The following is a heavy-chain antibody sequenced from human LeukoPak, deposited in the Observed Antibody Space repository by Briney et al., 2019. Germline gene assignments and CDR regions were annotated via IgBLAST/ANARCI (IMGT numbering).Heavy chain of an antibody. J-gene: IGHJ4*02. CDR2: ISGSGGST. Sequence: GGTLRLSCAASGFTFSSYGMSWVRQAPGKGLEWVSAISGSGGSTYYADSVKGRFTISRDNAKNSLYLQMNSLRAEDTAVYYCPPSYSSSSFDYWGQGTLVTVSS. CDR1: GFTFSSYG. D-gene: IGHD6-6*01. CDR3: PPSYSSSSFDY. V-gene: IGHV3-23*01.